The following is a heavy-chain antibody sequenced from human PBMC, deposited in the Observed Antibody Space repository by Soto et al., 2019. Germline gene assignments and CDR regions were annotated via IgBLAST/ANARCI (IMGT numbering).Heavy chain of an antibody. CDR1: GGSISSYY. V-gene: IGHV4-59*01. CDR2: IYYSGST. CDR3: ARDFQGMYNWFDP. J-gene: IGHJ5*02. Sequence: SLTCTVSGGSISSYYWSWIRQPPGKGLEWIGYIYYSGSTNYNPSLKSRVTISVDTSKNQFSLKLSSVTAADTAVYYCARDFQGMYNWFDPWGQGTLITVSS.